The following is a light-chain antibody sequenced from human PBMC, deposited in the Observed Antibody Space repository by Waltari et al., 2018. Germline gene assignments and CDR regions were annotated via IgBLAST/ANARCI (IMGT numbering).Light chain of an antibody. CDR2: AAS. V-gene: IGKV1-17*03. CDR3: LQNNSYPLT. Sequence: DIQMTQSPSAMSASVGDRVTITCRASQGMSNYLAWFQQKPGKVPKRLIYAASSLQSGVPSRCSGSGSRTDFALTIRSLRPRDFATYYCLQNNSYPLTFGGGTKVEIK. CDR1: QGMSNY. J-gene: IGKJ4*01.